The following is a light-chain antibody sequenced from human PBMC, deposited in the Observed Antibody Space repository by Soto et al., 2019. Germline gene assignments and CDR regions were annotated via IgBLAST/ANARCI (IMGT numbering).Light chain of an antibody. J-gene: IGLJ1*01. CDR2: DVT. CDR3: RSYTSSSTQV. V-gene: IGLV2-14*03. Sequence: QSVLTQPASVSGSPGQSITISCTGTSSDIGGYNYVSWYQQHPGKAPKLMIYDVTNRPSGVSNRFSGSKSGNTASLTISGLQAEDEADYYCRSYTSSSTQVFGTGTKLTVL. CDR1: SSDIGGYNY.